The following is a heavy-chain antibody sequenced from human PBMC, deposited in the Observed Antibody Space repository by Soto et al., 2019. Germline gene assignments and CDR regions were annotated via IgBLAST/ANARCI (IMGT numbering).Heavy chain of an antibody. CDR1: GFTFSSYA. CDR2: ISYDGSNK. D-gene: IGHD1-26*01. CDR3: AKAPGASATAYYFDF. J-gene: IGHJ4*02. Sequence: PGGSLRLSCAASGFTFSSYAMHWVRQAPGKGLEWVAVISYDGSNKYYADSVKGRFTISRDNSKNTLYLQMNSLRAEDTAVYYSAKAPGASATAYYFDFRGQRHVVTPSS. V-gene: IGHV3-30-3*01.